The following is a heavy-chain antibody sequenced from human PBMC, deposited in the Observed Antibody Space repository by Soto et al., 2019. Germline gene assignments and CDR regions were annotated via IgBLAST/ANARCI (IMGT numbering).Heavy chain of an antibody. CDR1: GFTFSSYG. D-gene: IGHD1-26*01. Sequence: QVQLVESGGGVVQPGRSLRLSCAASGFTFSSYGMHWVRQAPGKGLEWVAVISYDGSNKYYADSVKGRFTISRDNSKNTLYLQKNSLRAEDTAVYYCAKDRAGLVWYFDYWGQGTLVTVSS. J-gene: IGHJ4*02. CDR3: AKDRAGLVWYFDY. V-gene: IGHV3-30*18. CDR2: ISYDGSNK.